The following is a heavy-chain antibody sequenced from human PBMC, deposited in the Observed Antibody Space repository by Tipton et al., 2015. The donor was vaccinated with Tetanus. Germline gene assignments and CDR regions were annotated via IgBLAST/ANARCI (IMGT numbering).Heavy chain of an antibody. CDR3: ASYNIPYYFDY. V-gene: IGHV4-61*01. Sequence: LRLPCIVSGDSVRSGSYYWSWIRQPPGKELEWIGYIDYSGSTNYNPSLKSRLIISADTSKNQFSLRLSSVTAADTAVYYCASYNIPYYFDYWGRGTLVTVSS. J-gene: IGHJ4*02. CDR1: GDSVRSGSYY. D-gene: IGHD2-2*02. CDR2: IDYSGST.